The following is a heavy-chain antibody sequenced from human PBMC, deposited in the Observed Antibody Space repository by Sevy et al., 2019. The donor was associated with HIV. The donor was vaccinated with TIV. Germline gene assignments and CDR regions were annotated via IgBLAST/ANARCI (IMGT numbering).Heavy chain of an antibody. CDR3: ARVPSRIAARPKDYFDY. Sequence: ASVKVSCKASGYTFTSYGISWVQQAPGQGLEWMGWISAYNGNTNNTQKLQGRVTMTTDTSTSTAYMELRSLRSDDTAVYYCARVPSRIAARPKDYFDYWGQGTLVTVSS. D-gene: IGHD6-6*01. CDR2: ISAYNGNT. V-gene: IGHV1-18*01. J-gene: IGHJ4*02. CDR1: GYTFTSYG.